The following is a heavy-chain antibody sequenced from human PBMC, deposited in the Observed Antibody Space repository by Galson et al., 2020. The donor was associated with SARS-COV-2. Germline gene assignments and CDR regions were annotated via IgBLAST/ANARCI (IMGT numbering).Heavy chain of an antibody. CDR2: IYPGDSDT. J-gene: IGHJ4*02. CDR3: ARLFYFNSRRPTVTHQPELDY. CDR1: GYSFTSYW. D-gene: IGHD4-17*01. Sequence: GESLKISCKGSGYSFTSYWIGWVRQMPGKGLEWMGIIYPGDSDTRYSPSFQGQVTISADKSISTAYLQWSSLKASDTAMYYCARLFYFNSRRPTVTHQPELDYWGQGTLVTVSS. V-gene: IGHV5-51*01.